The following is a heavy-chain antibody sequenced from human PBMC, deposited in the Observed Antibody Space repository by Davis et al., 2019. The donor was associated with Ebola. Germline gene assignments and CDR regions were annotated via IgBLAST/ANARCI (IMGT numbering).Heavy chain of an antibody. J-gene: IGHJ5*02. Sequence: PSETLSLTCTVSGGSISSRSYYWGWIRQPPGKGLEWIGSIYNSGSTNYNPSLKSRVTISVDTSKNQFSLKLSSVTAADTAVYYCARGSGSYSYNWFDPWGQGTLVTVSS. CDR1: GGSISSRSYY. D-gene: IGHD1-26*01. CDR2: IYNSGST. CDR3: ARGSGSYSYNWFDP. V-gene: IGHV4-39*07.